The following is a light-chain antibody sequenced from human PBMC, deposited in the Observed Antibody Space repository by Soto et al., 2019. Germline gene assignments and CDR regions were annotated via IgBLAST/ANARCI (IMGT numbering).Light chain of an antibody. J-gene: IGLJ1*01. CDR1: SSDVGAYNF. CDR2: EVT. V-gene: IGLV2-14*01. Sequence: QSALTQPASVSESPGQSITISCTGSSSDVGAYNFVSWYQHHPGKAPKLILYEVTTRPSGVSSRFSGSKSGNTASLTISGLQADDEADYYCSSYTSSNTPYVFGTGTKVTVL. CDR3: SSYTSSNTPYV.